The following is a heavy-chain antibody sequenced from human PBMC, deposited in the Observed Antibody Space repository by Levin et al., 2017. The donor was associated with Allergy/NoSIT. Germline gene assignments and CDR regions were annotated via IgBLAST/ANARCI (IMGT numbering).Heavy chain of an antibody. Sequence: GGSLRLSCAASGFTFSTYWMSWVRQAPGKGLEWVANIKQDGSEKYHVDSVKGRFTISRDNAKTSLYLQMNSPRTEDTAVYYCARNMIAPDYYYYYGMDVWGQGTTVTVSS. J-gene: IGHJ6*02. CDR3: ARNMIAPDYYYYYGMDV. CDR1: GFTFSTYW. CDR2: IKQDGSEK. D-gene: IGHD3-22*01. V-gene: IGHV3-7*01.